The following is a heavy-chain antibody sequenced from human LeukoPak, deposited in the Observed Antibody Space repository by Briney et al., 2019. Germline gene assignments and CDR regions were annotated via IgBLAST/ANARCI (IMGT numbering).Heavy chain of an antibody. V-gene: IGHV1-69*05. CDR1: GGTFSSYA. Sequence: SVKVSYKASGGTFSSYAISWVRQAPGQGLEWMGRIIPIFGTANYAQKFQGRVTITTDESTSTAYMELSSLRSEDTAVYYCARNVYYYDSSGYYWGLFDYWGQGTLVTVSS. J-gene: IGHJ4*02. CDR2: IIPIFGTA. D-gene: IGHD3-22*01. CDR3: ARNVYYYDSSGYYWGLFDY.